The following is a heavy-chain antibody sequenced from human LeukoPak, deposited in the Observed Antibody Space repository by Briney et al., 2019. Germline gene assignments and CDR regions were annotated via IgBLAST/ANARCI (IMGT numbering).Heavy chain of an antibody. Sequence: GGSLRLSCAASTFTVSSNYMSWVRQAPGKGLEWVSVIYSGGSTYYADSVKGRFTISRDNSKNTLYLQMNSLRAEDTAVYYCARGAVVVVAADYWGQGTLVTVSS. D-gene: IGHD2-15*01. CDR1: TFTVSSNY. J-gene: IGHJ4*02. CDR2: IYSGGST. V-gene: IGHV3-66*01. CDR3: ARGAVVVVAADY.